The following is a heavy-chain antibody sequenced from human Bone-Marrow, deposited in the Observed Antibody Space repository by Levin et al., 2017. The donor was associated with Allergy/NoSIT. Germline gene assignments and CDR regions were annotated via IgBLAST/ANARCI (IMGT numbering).Heavy chain of an antibody. J-gene: IGHJ3*02. Sequence: GSLRLSCTVSGGAINSSYFYWGWIRQPPGKGLEWIGSIYYSGSTYYSPSLKSRVTISLDTSKNQFFLKLSSVAAADTAVYYCARDPLADDAFDIWGQGTLVTVSS. CDR3: ARDPLADDAFDI. CDR1: GGAINSSYFY. CDR2: IYYSGST. V-gene: IGHV4-39*07. D-gene: IGHD3-16*01.